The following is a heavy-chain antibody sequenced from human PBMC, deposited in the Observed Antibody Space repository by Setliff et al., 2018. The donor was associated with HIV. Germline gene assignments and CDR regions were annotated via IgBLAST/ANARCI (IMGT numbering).Heavy chain of an antibody. CDR2: IYYDGSTE. CDR3: AKEGTYRGYSYGYSYYLDY. V-gene: IGHV3-30*04. Sequence: GSLRLSCAASGFTFSSYAMHWVRQAPGKGLEWVALIYYDGSTEYYVDPVKGRFTISRDNSKKILYLQMNSLRDEDTAVYYCAKEGTYRGYSYGYSYYLDYWGQGTLVTVSS. J-gene: IGHJ4*02. D-gene: IGHD5-18*01. CDR1: GFTFSSYA.